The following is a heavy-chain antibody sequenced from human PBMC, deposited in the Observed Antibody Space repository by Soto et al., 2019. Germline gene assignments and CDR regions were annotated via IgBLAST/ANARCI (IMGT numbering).Heavy chain of an antibody. CDR1: GFTFSSYA. CDR2: ISYDGSNK. V-gene: IGHV3-30-3*01. D-gene: IGHD1-26*01. J-gene: IGHJ4*02. CDR3: GREVGATIRPYYLDY. Sequence: QVQLVESGGGVVQPGRSLRLSCAASGFTFSSYAMHWVRQAPGKGLEWVAVISYDGSNKYYADSVKGRFTISRDNSKNTPYLQMNSLRAEDTAVYYCGREVGATIRPYYLDYWGQGTLVTVSS.